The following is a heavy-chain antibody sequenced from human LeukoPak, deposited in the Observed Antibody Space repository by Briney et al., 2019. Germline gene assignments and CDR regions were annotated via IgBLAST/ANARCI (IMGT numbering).Heavy chain of an antibody. CDR1: GYSISSSNW. V-gene: IGHV4-28*01. D-gene: IGHD2-2*01. J-gene: IGHJ6*04. CDR2: IYYSGST. CDR3: AATYLSSTSWEAMDV. Sequence: SDTLSLTCAVSGYSISSSNWWGWIRQPPGKGLEWIGYIYYSGSTYYNPSLKSRVTMSVDTSKNQFSPKLSSVTAVDTAVYYCAATYLSSTSWEAMDVWGKGTTVIVSS.